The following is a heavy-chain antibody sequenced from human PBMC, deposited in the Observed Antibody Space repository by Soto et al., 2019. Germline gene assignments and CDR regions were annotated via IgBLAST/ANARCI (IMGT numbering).Heavy chain of an antibody. D-gene: IGHD2-21*02. CDR1: GSSFSGYY. Sequence: SETLSLTCAVYGSSFSGYYWSWIRQPPGKGLEWIAEINHSGSTNYNPSLKSRVTISVDTSKNQFSLKLSSVTAADTAVYYCARDWTLEYWGQGTLVTVS. CDR3: ARDWTLEY. V-gene: IGHV4-34*01. CDR2: INHSGST. J-gene: IGHJ4*02.